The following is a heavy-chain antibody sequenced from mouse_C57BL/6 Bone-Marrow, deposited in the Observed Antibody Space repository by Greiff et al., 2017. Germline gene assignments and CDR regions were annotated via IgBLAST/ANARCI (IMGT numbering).Heavy chain of an antibody. CDR3: ARPGGNYDVDY. V-gene: IGHV5-6*01. CDR1: GFTFSSYG. D-gene: IGHD2-1*01. Sequence: EVHLVESGGDLVKPGGSLKLSCAASGFTFSSYGMSWVRQTPDKRLEWVATISSGGSYTYYPDSVKGRFTISRDNAKNTLYLQMSSLKSEDTAMYYCARPGGNYDVDYWGQGTTLTVSS. J-gene: IGHJ2*01. CDR2: ISSGGSYT.